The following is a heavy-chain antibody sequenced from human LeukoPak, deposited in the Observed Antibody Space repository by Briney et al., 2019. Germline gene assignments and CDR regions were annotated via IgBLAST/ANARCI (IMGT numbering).Heavy chain of an antibody. J-gene: IGHJ3*01. CDR3: ARHGNAFAF. V-gene: IGHV1-46*01. CDR1: GYTFSSYH. CDR2: INPNDGST. Sequence: GASVKVSCKASGYTFSSYHMHWARQAPGQGLEWMGIINPNDGSTIYAQKFQGRVTMTRDTSTNTVYMELSSLRSEDTAMYYCARHGNAFAFWGQGTKVTVSS. D-gene: IGHD2-15*01.